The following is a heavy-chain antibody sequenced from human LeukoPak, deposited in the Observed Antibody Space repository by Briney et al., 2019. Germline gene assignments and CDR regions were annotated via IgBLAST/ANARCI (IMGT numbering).Heavy chain of an antibody. V-gene: IGHV1-69*05. D-gene: IGHD3-22*01. J-gene: IGHJ4*02. Sequence: ASVKVSCKASGGTFSSYAISWVRQAPGQGLELMGGIIPIFGTANYAQKFQGRVTITTDESTSTAYMELSSLRSEDTAVYYCARARYYYDSSGYYYPDYWGQGTLVTVSS. CDR1: GGTFSSYA. CDR3: ARARYYYDSSGYYYPDY. CDR2: IIPIFGTA.